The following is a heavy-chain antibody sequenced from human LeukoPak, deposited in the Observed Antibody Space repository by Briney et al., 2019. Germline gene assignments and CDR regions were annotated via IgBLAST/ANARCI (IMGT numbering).Heavy chain of an antibody. D-gene: IGHD2-2*01. V-gene: IGHV3-7*01. CDR1: GFTFSSYW. CDR2: IKQDGSEK. CDR3: ARDPFVVPAALDY. Sequence: GGSLRLSCAASGFTFSSYWMSWVRQAPGKGLEWVANIKQDGSEKYYVDSVKGRFTISRDNAKNSLYLQMNSLRAEDTAVYYCARDPFVVPAALDYWGQGTLVTVSS. J-gene: IGHJ4*02.